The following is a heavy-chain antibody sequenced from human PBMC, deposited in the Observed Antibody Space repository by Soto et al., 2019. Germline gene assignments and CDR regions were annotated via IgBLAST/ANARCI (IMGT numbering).Heavy chain of an antibody. J-gene: IGHJ6*03. CDR2: MNPNSGNT. D-gene: IGHD3-10*01. CDR3: AIWGRVRGVIITPGYYYYMDV. Sequence: ASVKVSCKASGYTFTSFDINWVRQASGQGLEWMGWMNPNSGNTIYAQKFKGRVTMTRNTSINTANIKLRSLRSDDTALYYSAIWGRVRGVIITPGYYYYMDVWGKGTTVTVSS. CDR1: GYTFTSFD. V-gene: IGHV1-8*01.